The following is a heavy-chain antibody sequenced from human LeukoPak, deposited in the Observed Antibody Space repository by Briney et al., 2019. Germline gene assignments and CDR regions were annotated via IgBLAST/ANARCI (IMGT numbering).Heavy chain of an antibody. Sequence: SETLSLTCTVSGYSISSGYYWGWIRQPPGKGMEWIGSIYHSGSTYYNPSLKSRVTISVDTSKNQFSLKLSSVTAADTAVYYCARDHYDFWSGYYSGNEGDAFDIWGQGTMVTVSS. D-gene: IGHD3-3*01. J-gene: IGHJ3*02. V-gene: IGHV4-38-2*02. CDR3: ARDHYDFWSGYYSGNEGDAFDI. CDR2: IYHSGST. CDR1: GYSISSGYY.